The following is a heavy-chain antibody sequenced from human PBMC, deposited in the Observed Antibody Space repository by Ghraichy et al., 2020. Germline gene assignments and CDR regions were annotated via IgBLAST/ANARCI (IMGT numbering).Heavy chain of an antibody. CDR3: AREVFNWFDP. V-gene: IGHV1-69*13. CDR1: GGTFSSYA. Sequence: SVKVSCKASGGTFSSYAISWVRQAPGQGLEWMGGIIPIFGTANYAQKFQGRVTITADESTSTAYMELSSLRSEDTAVDYCAREVFNWFDPWGQGTLVTVSS. J-gene: IGHJ5*02. CDR2: IIPIFGTA.